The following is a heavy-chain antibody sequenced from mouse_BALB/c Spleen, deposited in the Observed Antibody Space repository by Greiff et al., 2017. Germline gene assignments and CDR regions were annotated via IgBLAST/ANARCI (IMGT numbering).Heavy chain of an antibody. D-gene: IGHD2-4*01. J-gene: IGHJ2*01. V-gene: IGHV2-9*02. CDR2: IWAGGST. CDR1: GFSLTSYG. CDR3: ASGITTPSYFDY. Sequence: VQLQESGPGLVAPSQSLSITCTVSGFSLTSYGVHWVRQPPGKGLEWLGVIWAGGSTNYNSALMSRLSISKDNSKSQVFLKMNSLQTDDTAMYYCASGITTPSYFDYWGQGTTLTVSS.